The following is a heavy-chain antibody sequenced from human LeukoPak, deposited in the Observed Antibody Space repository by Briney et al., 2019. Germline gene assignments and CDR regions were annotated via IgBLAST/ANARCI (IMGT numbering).Heavy chain of an antibody. CDR2: ISDTYGST. V-gene: IGHV3-23*01. J-gene: IGHJ5*02. CDR3: AKPGGGNFFPHNYFEA. CDR1: GFTFSSYA. Sequence: GGSLRLSCAASGFTFSSYAVGWVRQAPGKGLEWVSSISDTYGSTYYATPVKGRFTISRDNSKNTLFLQMNSLRVEDTAVYSCAKPGGGNFFPHNYFEAWGQGTLVTVSS. D-gene: IGHD4-23*01.